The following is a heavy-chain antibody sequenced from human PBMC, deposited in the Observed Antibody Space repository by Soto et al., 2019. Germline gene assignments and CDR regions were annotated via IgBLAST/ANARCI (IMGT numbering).Heavy chain of an antibody. CDR2: ISGSGGST. CDR1: GFTFSSHA. V-gene: IGHV3-23*01. D-gene: IGHD2-2*01. J-gene: IGHJ4*02. CDR3: AKDPFVYLAQHIDY. Sequence: GGSLRLSCAASGFTFSSHAMSWVRQAPGKGLEWVSAISGSGGSTYYADSVKGRFTISRDNSKNTLYLQMNSLRAEDTAVYYCAKDPFVYLAQHIDYRGQGTLVTVSS.